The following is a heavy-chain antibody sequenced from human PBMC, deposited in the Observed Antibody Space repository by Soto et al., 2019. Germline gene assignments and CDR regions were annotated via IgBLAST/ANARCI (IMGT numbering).Heavy chain of an antibody. CDR2: ISIRGGDE. J-gene: IGHJ4*02. CDR3: ARGTIVARQHLDY. CDR1: GFTFSSYA. V-gene: IGHV3-30*03. Sequence: QVQLVESGGGVVQPGTSLRLSCAASGFTFSSYAMHWARQAPGKGLEWVTVISIRGGDEYYAESVRGRFTISRDDSKNTLYLQMDSLRVEDTAGYYCARGTIVARQHLDYWGQGTLVTVSS. D-gene: IGHD6-6*01.